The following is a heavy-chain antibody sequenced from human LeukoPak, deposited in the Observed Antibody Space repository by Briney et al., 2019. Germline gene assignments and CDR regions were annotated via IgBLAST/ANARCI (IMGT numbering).Heavy chain of an antibody. CDR3: ARGDGSGTYLSWDFDY. CDR2: ISSSSSYI. Sequence: GGSLRLSCAASGFTFSSYSMNWLRQAPGKGLEWVSSISSSSSYIYYVDSVKGRFPISRDNAKNSLYLQMNSLRAEDTAVYYCARGDGSGTYLSWDFDYWGQGTLVTVSS. V-gene: IGHV3-21*01. J-gene: IGHJ4*02. D-gene: IGHD3-10*01. CDR1: GFTFSSYS.